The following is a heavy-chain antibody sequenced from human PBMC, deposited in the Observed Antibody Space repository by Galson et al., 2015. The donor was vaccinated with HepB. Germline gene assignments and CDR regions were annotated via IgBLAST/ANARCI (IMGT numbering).Heavy chain of an antibody. CDR3: ARPYYDFWSGYYEHYYYMDV. Sequence: SLRLSCAASGFTFSSYAMHWVRQAPGKGLEWVAVISYDGSNKYYADSVKGRFTISRDNSKNTLYLQMNSLRAEDTAVYYCARPYYDFWSGYYEHYYYMDVWGKGTTVTVSS. D-gene: IGHD3-3*01. CDR2: ISYDGSNK. CDR1: GFTFSSYA. V-gene: IGHV3-30-3*01. J-gene: IGHJ6*03.